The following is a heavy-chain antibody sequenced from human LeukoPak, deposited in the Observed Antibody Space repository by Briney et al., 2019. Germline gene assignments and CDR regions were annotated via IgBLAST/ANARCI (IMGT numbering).Heavy chain of an antibody. D-gene: IGHD1-7*01. V-gene: IGHV3-33*01. CDR3: ARDLESNWNYGLGYFDY. CDR1: GFTFSSYG. CDR2: IWYDGSNK. Sequence: GGSLRLSCAASGFTFSSYGMHWVRQAPGKGLEWVAVIWYDGSNKYNADSVKGRFTISRDNSKNTLYLQMNSLRAEDTAVYYCARDLESNWNYGLGYFDYWGQGTLVTVSS. J-gene: IGHJ4*03.